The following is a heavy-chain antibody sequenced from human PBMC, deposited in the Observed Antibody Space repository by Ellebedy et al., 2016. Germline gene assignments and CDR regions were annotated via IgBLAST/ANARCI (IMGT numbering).Heavy chain of an antibody. CDR1: GDSINSGAYY. D-gene: IGHD3-3*01. Sequence: SETLSLXXTVSGDSINSGAYYWSWVRQPSGKGPEWIGHISTTGNTIYNPSLKSRVTMSVDTSKNHFSLELSSVTAADTAVYYCATLTIPGGSDSWGQGTLVTVSS. V-gene: IGHV4-61*09. CDR3: ATLTIPGGSDS. CDR2: ISTTGNT. J-gene: IGHJ4*02.